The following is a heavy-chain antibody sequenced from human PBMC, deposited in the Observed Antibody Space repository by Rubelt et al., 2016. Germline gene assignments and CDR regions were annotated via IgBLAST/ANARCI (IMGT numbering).Heavy chain of an antibody. J-gene: IGHJ4*02. Sequence: SGAEVKKPGSSVKVSCKASGGTFSSYAISWVRQAPGQGLEWMGRIIPILGIANYAQKFQGRVTITADKSTSTAYMELSSLRSEDTAGDYCATQMCSSTSCYHAYWGQGTLVTVSS. CDR1: GGTFSSYA. V-gene: IGHV1-69*04. CDR2: IIPILGIA. D-gene: IGHD2-2*01. CDR3: ATQMCSSTSCYHAY.